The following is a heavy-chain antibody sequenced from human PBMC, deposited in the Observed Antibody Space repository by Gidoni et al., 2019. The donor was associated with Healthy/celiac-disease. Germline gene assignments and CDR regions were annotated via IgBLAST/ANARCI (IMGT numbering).Heavy chain of an antibody. D-gene: IGHD3-10*01. J-gene: IGHJ4*02. V-gene: IGHV3-9*01. CDR2: ISWNSGSI. Sequence: EVQLVESGGGLVQPGRSLRLSCAASGFTFDAYAMPWVRQAPGKGLEWVSGISWNSGSIGYADSVKGRFTISRDNAKNSLYLQMNSLRAEDTALYYCAKDLNYGSGSYYNKNDGFDYWGQGTLVTVSS. CDR1: GFTFDAYA. CDR3: AKDLNYGSGSYYNKNDGFDY.